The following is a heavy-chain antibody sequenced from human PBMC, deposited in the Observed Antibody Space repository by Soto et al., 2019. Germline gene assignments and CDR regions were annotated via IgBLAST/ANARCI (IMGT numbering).Heavy chain of an antibody. CDR1: GFTFDDYA. J-gene: IGHJ4*02. CDR3: AKDISAVAEMGFDY. CDR2: ISWNSGSI. V-gene: IGHV3-9*01. Sequence: EVQLVESGGGLIQPGGSLRLSCAASGFTFDDYAMHWVRQAPGKGLEWVSGISWNSGSIGYADSVKGRFTISRDNAKNSLYLQMNSLRAEDTALYYCAKDISAVAEMGFDYWGQGTLVTVSS. D-gene: IGHD6-19*01.